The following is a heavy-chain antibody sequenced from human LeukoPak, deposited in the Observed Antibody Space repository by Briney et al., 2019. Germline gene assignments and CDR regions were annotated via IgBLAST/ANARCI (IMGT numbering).Heavy chain of an antibody. CDR3: AGGTGFIIKD. J-gene: IGHJ4*02. Sequence: QPGGSLRLSCAASGFTFSLYCMNWVRRAPGKGLEWVANIKQDGSEKNYVDSVKGRFTISRDNAKNSLYLQMNNLRVEDTAMYYCAGGTGFIIKDWGQGTLVTVSS. V-gene: IGHV3-7*03. CDR2: IKQDGSEK. D-gene: IGHD3-9*01. CDR1: GFTFSLYC.